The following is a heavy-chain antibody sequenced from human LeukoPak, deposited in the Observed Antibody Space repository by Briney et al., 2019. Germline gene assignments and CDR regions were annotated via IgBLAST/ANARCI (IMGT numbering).Heavy chain of an antibody. J-gene: IGHJ6*03. CDR2: IIPIFGTA. CDR1: GGTFSSYA. CDR3: ARDDPSVDLTIFGVVPFARYYYYYMDV. Sequence: ASVKVSCKASGGTFSSYAISWVRQAPGQGVEWMGGIIPIFGTANYAQKFQGRVTITADESTSTAYMELSSLRSEDTAVYYCARDDPSVDLTIFGVVPFARYYYYYMDVWGKGTTVTVSS. V-gene: IGHV1-69*13. D-gene: IGHD3-3*01.